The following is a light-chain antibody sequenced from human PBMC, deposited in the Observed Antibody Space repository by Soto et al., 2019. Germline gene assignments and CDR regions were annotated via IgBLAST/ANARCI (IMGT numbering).Light chain of an antibody. CDR2: GAS. J-gene: IGKJ5*01. CDR3: EQYGSSRPFS. V-gene: IGKV3-20*01. Sequence: EIVLTQSPGTLSLSPGERATLSCRASQSVSSSYLAWYQQIPGEAPRLLIYGASSRATGIADRFSGSGSGTDFMLTMSRLEYEDFAVYYCEQYGSSRPFSFGQGTRLEIK. CDR1: QSVSSSY.